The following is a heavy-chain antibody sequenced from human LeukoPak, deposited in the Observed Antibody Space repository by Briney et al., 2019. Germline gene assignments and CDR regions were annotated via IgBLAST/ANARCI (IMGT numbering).Heavy chain of an antibody. D-gene: IGHD3-22*01. V-gene: IGHV1-2*02. CDR3: ARGSRLSPIMIVVVITTGPSDY. Sequence: ASVKVSCKASGYTFTSYYMHWVRQAPGQGLEWMGWINPNSGGTNYAQKFQGRVTMTRDTSISTAYMELSRLRSDDTAVYYCARGSRLSPIMIVVVITTGPSDYWGQGTLVTVSS. CDR2: INPNSGGT. J-gene: IGHJ4*02. CDR1: GYTFTSYY.